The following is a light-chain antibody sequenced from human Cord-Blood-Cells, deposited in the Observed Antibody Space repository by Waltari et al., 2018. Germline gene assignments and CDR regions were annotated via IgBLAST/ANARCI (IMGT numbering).Light chain of an antibody. CDR3: QQYYSTLPYT. CDR2: WAS. Sequence: DIVMTQSHDSLAVSLGERATINFKSSQSVLYSSNNKNNLAWSQKKPGQPPKLRIYWASTRESGVPDRFSGSGSGTDFTLTIGSLQAEDVAVYYCQQYYSTLPYTFGQGTKLEIK. J-gene: IGKJ2*01. CDR1: QSVLYSSNNKNN. V-gene: IGKV4-1*01.